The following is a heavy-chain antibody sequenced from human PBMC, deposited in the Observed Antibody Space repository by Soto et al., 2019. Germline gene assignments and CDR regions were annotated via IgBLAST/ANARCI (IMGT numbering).Heavy chain of an antibody. CDR2: INPNRGDT. Sequence: PSVKVSCKASGYSFTGYFLDWVRQAPGHGLEWMGGINPNRGDTQYAQRFEGRVTMTRDPSISTAYMEVSGLTSDDTAVYYCARVAVSGTIDLWGQGTLVTVSS. D-gene: IGHD6-19*01. J-gene: IGHJ5*02. CDR1: GYSFTGYF. V-gene: IGHV1-2*02. CDR3: ARVAVSGTIDL.